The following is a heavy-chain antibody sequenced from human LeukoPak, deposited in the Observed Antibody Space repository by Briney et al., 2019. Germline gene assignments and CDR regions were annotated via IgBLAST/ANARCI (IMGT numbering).Heavy chain of an antibody. J-gene: IGHJ4*02. CDR3: ATAVHSSGSYYFDY. D-gene: IGHD1-26*01. Sequence: ASVKASCKVSGYTFTDYYMHWVQQAPGKGLEWMGLVNPEDGETIYAEKFQGRVTITADTSTDTAYMELSSLRSEDTAVYYCATAVHSSGSYYFDYWGQGTLVTVSS. CDR1: GYTFTDYY. V-gene: IGHV1-69-2*01. CDR2: VNPEDGET.